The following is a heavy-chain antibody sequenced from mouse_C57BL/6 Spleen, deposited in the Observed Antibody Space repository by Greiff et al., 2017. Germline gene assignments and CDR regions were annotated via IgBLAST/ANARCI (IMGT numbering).Heavy chain of an antibody. Sequence: QVQLQQPGAELVKPGASVKMSCKASGYTFTSYWITWVKQRPGQGLEWIGDIYPGSGSTNYNEKFKSKATLTVDTSSSTAYLQLSSLTSEDSAVYYCARGGNGNCGDYWGQGTTLTVSS. CDR1: GYTFTSYW. CDR2: IYPGSGST. J-gene: IGHJ2*01. V-gene: IGHV1-55*01. D-gene: IGHD2-1*01. CDR3: ARGGNGNCGDY.